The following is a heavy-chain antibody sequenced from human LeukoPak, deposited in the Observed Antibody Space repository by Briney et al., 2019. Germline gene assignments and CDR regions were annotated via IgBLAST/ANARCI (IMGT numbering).Heavy chain of an antibody. CDR2: IYSSGVT. J-gene: IGHJ6*03. CDR3: VRDSGSGSNRYMDV. D-gene: IGHD3-10*01. CDR1: GGSVSGYY. Sequence: SETLSLTCTVSGGSVSGYYWSLIRQPAGKGLEWIGRIYSSGVTTYNPSLKSRVTMSVDTSKNQLSLKLTSVTATDTAVYYCVRDSGSGSNRYMDVWGKGTTVTVSS. V-gene: IGHV4-4*07.